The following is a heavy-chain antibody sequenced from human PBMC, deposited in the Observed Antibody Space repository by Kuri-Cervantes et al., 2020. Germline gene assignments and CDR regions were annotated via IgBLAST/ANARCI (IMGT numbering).Heavy chain of an antibody. CDR1: GGSISSSSYY. D-gene: IGHD3-10*02. CDR3: ARGAHMFHYYFDY. CDR2: IYYSGST. Sequence: SETLSLTCTVSGGSISSSSYYWGWIRQPPGKGLEWIGSIYYSGSTYYNPSLKSRVTISVDTSKNQFSLKLSSVTAADTAVYYCARGAHMFHYYFDYWGQGTLVTVSS. J-gene: IGHJ4*02. V-gene: IGHV4-39*07.